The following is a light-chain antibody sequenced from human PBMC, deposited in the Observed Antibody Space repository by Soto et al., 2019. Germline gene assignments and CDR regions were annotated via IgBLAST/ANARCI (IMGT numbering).Light chain of an antibody. J-gene: IGKJ2*01. Sequence: DIQMTQSPSTLSPSVGDRVTITCRASQSISSWLAWYQQKPGTAPKLLIYKASSLESGVPSRFTSSGSGTEFTLTISSLQPDDFATYYCQQYNSFSGYTFGQGTKLEIK. CDR3: QQYNSFSGYT. V-gene: IGKV1-5*03. CDR2: KAS. CDR1: QSISSW.